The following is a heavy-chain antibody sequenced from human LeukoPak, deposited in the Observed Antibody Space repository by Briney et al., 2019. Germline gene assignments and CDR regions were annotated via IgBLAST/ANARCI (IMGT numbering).Heavy chain of an antibody. V-gene: IGHV1-8*01. CDR2: MNPNSGNT. Sequence: GASVKVSCKASGYTFTSYDINWVRQAAGQGLEWMGWMNPNSGNTGYAQKFQGRVTMTRNTSISTAYMELSSLRSEDTAVYYCARGYGSGSYYSSPFDYWGQGTLVTVSS. CDR1: GYTFTSYD. J-gene: IGHJ4*02. D-gene: IGHD3-10*01. CDR3: ARGYGSGSYYSSPFDY.